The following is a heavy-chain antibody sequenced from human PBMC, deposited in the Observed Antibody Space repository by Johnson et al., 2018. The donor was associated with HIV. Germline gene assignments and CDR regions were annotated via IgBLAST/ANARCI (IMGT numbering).Heavy chain of an antibody. D-gene: IGHD3-3*01. CDR2: IRYDGSNK. V-gene: IGHV3-30*02. CDR3: AKDEGSGYSYDAFDI. J-gene: IGHJ3*02. Sequence: QVQLVESGGGVVQPWGSLRLSCAASGFTFSSYGMHWVRQAPGKGLEWVAFIRYDGSNKYYADSVKGRFTISRDNYKNTLYLQMNSLRAEDTAVYYCAKDEGSGYSYDAFDIWGQGTMVTVSS. CDR1: GFTFSSYG.